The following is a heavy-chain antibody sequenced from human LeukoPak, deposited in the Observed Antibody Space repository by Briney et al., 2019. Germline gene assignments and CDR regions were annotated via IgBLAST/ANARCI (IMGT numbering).Heavy chain of an antibody. CDR3: AKDPRLSGYYPVDFDY. V-gene: IGHV3-15*01. D-gene: IGHD3-22*01. CDR2: IKSKTDGGTT. J-gene: IGHJ4*02. CDR1: GFTFSNAW. Sequence: GGSLRLSCAASGFTFSNAWMSWVRQAPGKGLEWVGRIKSKTDGGTTDYAAPVKGRFTISRDDSKNTLYLQMNSLRAEDTAVYYCAKDPRLSGYYPVDFDYWGQGTLVTVSS.